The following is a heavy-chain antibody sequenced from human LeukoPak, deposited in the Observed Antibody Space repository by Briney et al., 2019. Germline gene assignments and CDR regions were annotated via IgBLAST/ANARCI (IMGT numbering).Heavy chain of an antibody. Sequence: ASVKVSCKASGYTFINHAVTWVRQAAGQGLEWMGWISAYNGNTNYAQKFQGRVTMTTDTSTSTAYTELRSLRSDDTAVYYCARASSDGFWVNNWFDPWGQGTLVTVSS. CDR3: ARASSDGFWVNNWFDP. V-gene: IGHV1-18*01. D-gene: IGHD6-6*01. J-gene: IGHJ5*02. CDR1: GYTFINHA. CDR2: ISAYNGNT.